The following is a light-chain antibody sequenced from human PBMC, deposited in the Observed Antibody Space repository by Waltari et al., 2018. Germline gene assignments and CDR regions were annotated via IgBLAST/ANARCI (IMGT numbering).Light chain of an antibody. V-gene: IGLV8-61*01. CDR2: KAN. Sequence: QTVVTQEPSLSVSPGGTVTLTCALSSGSLSPTSYATWYQQTPVQAPRTLVNKANARYGGVPAGFSACILGNTAAHTITAAQADEEYAYYCALYMGSGIWVFGGGTRLTVL. J-gene: IGLJ3*02. CDR1: SGSLSPTSY. CDR3: ALYMGSGIWV.